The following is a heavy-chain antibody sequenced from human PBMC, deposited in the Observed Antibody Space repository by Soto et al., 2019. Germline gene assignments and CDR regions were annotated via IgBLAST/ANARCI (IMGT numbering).Heavy chain of an antibody. CDR3: AKDEEYSYGAPADY. V-gene: IGHV3-30*18. J-gene: IGHJ4*02. Sequence: GGSLRLSCAASGFTFSSYGMHWVSKAPGKGLEWVAVISYDGSNKYYADSVKGRFTISRDNSKNTLYLQMNSLRAEDTAVYYCAKDEEYSYGAPADYWGQGTLVTVSS. CDR1: GFTFSSYG. CDR2: ISYDGSNK. D-gene: IGHD5-18*01.